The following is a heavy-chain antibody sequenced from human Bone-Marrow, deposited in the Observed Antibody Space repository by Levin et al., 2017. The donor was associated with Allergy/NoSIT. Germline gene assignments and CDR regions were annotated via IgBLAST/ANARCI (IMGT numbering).Heavy chain of an antibody. V-gene: IGHV1-69*06. CDR3: ARDSGDYGAPPLGF. J-gene: IGHJ4*02. Sequence: SVKVSCKASGGTFNNYAICWVRQATGEGLEWMGGIIPLFGTAIYAQKFRGRVTFTADMSTSTVYMELTGLRSEDTAVYYCARDSGDYGAPPLGFWGQGTLVTVSS. CDR1: GGTFNNYA. D-gene: IGHD4-17*01. CDR2: IIPLFGTA.